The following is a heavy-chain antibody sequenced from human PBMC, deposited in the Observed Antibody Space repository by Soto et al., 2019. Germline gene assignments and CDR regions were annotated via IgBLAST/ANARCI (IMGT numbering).Heavy chain of an antibody. V-gene: IGHV4-59*01. CDR2: IYYSGST. Sequence: SETLSLTCTVSGGSISSYYWSWIRQPPGKGLEWIGYIYYSGSTNYNPSLKSRVTISVDTSKNQFSLKLSSVTAADTAVYYCARQGSSWPMDFDYWGQGTLVTVSS. CDR3: ARQGSSWPMDFDY. D-gene: IGHD6-13*01. CDR1: GGSISSYY. J-gene: IGHJ4*02.